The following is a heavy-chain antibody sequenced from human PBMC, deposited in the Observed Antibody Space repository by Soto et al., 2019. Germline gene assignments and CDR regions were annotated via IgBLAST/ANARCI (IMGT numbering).Heavy chain of an antibody. CDR3: AKVLYASESFDSEEALFGMDV. CDR1: GFPFSRYD. V-gene: IGHV3-33*06. Sequence: PGGSLRLSCAASGFPFSRYDMHWVRQAPGKGLEWVAVLWFDGSNEYYADSVQGRFTISRDNSKNTLYLQMDSLRAEDTAVYYCAKVLYASESFDSEEALFGMDVWGQGTTVTVSS. D-gene: IGHD3-10*01. CDR2: LWFDGSNE. J-gene: IGHJ6*02.